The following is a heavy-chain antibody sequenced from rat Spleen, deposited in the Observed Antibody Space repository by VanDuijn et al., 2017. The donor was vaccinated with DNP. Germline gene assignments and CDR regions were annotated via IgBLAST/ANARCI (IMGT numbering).Heavy chain of an antibody. CDR1: GFSFRYYG. V-gene: IGHV5S13*01. Sequence: EVQLVASGGGLVQPGRSLKLSCTASGFSFRYYGMAWVRQAPTKGLEWVATITASSGTTYYRDSVKGRFTISTDNAKNTLYLQMDSLRSEDTATYYCTTDNYSAPFDYWGQGVMVTVSS. J-gene: IGHJ2*01. CDR3: TTDNYSAPFDY. CDR2: ITASSGTT. D-gene: IGHD1-8*01.